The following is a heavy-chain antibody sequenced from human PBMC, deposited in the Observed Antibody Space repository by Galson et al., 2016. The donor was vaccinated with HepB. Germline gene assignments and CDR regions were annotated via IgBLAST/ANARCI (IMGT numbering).Heavy chain of an antibody. CDR2: ISSTSTTI. J-gene: IGHJ4*02. V-gene: IGHV3-48*02. D-gene: IGHD3-10*01. CDR1: RFTFSNYN. CDR3: ARHLVLPMVRGDSDY. Sequence: SLRLSCAASRFTFSNYNMNWVRQAPGKGLEWVSYISSTSTTIYYADSVKGRFTISRDNARNSLYLQMSSLRDDDTAVYYCARHLVLPMVRGDSDYWGQGTLVTVSS.